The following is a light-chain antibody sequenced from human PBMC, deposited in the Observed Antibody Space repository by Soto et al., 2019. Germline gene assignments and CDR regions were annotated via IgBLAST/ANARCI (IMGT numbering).Light chain of an antibody. V-gene: IGKV3-15*01. CDR3: QQYNNWPQT. Sequence: ERVLTQSQVTLSVSPWEGVTLSLRASQSVGTNLAWYQQKPGQAPSLLIYGVSTRATGIPTRFSGSGSGRQFTLTISSLQSEDFAVYYCQQYNNWPQTFGQGTKVDIK. CDR2: GVS. J-gene: IGKJ1*01. CDR1: QSVGTN.